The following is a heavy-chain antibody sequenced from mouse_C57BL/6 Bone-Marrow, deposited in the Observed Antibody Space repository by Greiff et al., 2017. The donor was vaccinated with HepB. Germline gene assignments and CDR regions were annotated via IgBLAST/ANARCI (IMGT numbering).Heavy chain of an antibody. J-gene: IGHJ3*01. CDR2: ISYDGSN. D-gene: IGHD2-4*01. Sequence: ESGPGLVKPSQSLSLTCSVTGYSITSGYYWNWIRQFPGNKLEWMGYISYDGSNNYNPSLKKRISITRDTSKNQFFLKLNSVTTEDTATYYCASIEYEYGRVAYWGQGTRVTVSA. CDR3: ASIEYEYGRVAY. CDR1: GYSITSGYY. V-gene: IGHV3-6*01.